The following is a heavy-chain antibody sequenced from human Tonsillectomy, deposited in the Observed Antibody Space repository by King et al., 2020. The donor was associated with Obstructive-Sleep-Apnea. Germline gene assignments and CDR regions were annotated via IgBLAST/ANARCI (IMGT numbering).Heavy chain of an antibody. Sequence: QLQESGPGLVKPSETLSLTCTVSGGSISSSSYYWGWIRQPPGQGLEWIGSIYYSGSTYYNPSLKSRVTISVDTSKNQFSLKLSSVTAADTAVYYCARHDSSGWKNYWGQGTLVTVSS. CDR3: ARHDSSGWKNY. V-gene: IGHV4-39*01. CDR2: IYYSGST. J-gene: IGHJ4*02. D-gene: IGHD6-19*01. CDR1: GGSISSSSYY.